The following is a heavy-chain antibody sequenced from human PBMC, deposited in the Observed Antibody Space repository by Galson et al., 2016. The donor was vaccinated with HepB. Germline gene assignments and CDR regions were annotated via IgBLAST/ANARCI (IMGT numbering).Heavy chain of an antibody. V-gene: IGHV4-34*01. CDR2: IHHSGTT. J-gene: IGHJ5*02. CDR1: SGSFSGYF. Sequence: SETLSLTCAVNSGSFSGYFWSWIRQPPGKGLEWIGEIHHSGTTKYSPSLESRVTISLDTSKNQFSLKLSSVTAADTAVYYCARGVHTAVPGDNWFDPWGPGILVSVSS. CDR3: ARGVHTAVPGDNWFDP. D-gene: IGHD6-19*01.